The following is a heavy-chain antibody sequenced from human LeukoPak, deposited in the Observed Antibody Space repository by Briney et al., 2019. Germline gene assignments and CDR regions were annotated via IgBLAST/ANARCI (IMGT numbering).Heavy chain of an antibody. Sequence: SETLSLTCAVSGGSISSSNWWSWVRQPPGKGLEWIGEIYHSGSTNYNPSLKSRVTISVDKSKNQFSLKLSSVTAADTAIYYCARDGRAGSLFAYWGQGTLVTVSS. D-gene: IGHD6-19*01. J-gene: IGHJ4*02. CDR3: ARDGRAGSLFAY. V-gene: IGHV4-4*02. CDR2: IYHSGST. CDR1: GGSISSSNW.